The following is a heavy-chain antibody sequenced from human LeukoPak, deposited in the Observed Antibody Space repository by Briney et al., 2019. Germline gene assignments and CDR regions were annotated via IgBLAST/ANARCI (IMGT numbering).Heavy chain of an antibody. V-gene: IGHV3-30*03. CDR3: AMKAVPRPRLHDAFDF. CDR2: ISYDGSKD. J-gene: IGHJ3*01. CDR1: GFNLRSYA. D-gene: IGHD5-24*01. Sequence: GGSLRLSCAASGFNLRSYAMHWVRQAPGKGLEWVAVISYDGSKDNFAESVRGRFTISRDNSKNTLYLQMNSLRADDTAVYYCAMKAVPRPRLHDAFDFWGQGTVVSVSS.